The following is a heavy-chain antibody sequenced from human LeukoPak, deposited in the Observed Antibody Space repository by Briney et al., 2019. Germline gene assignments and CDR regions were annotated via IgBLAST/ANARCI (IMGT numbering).Heavy chain of an antibody. Sequence: PGGSLRLPCAASGFSVRSKYMNWVRQPAGKGLEGVSAIYSGGSTYQPDPVQGRFTLSSDNSKNTLYLQMNNLRDEGTPVYLCVGSNYGGYGGQNDAFDIWGQGTMVTVSS. CDR1: GFSVRSKY. CDR2: IYSGGST. V-gene: IGHV3-53*01. CDR3: VGSNYGGYGGQNDAFDI. J-gene: IGHJ3*02. D-gene: IGHD5-12*01.